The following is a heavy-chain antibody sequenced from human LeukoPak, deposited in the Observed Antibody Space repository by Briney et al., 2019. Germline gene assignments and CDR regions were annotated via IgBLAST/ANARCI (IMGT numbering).Heavy chain of an antibody. Sequence: TSETLSLTCTVSGGSISSSSYYWGWIRQPPGKGLEWIGSIYYSGSTYYNPSLKSRVTISVDTSKNQFSLKLSSVTAADTAVYHCARMDHEFGELSGNWFDPWGQGTLVTVSS. CDR2: IYYSGST. D-gene: IGHD3-10*01. CDR1: GGSISSSSYY. V-gene: IGHV4-39*01. CDR3: ARMDHEFGELSGNWFDP. J-gene: IGHJ5*02.